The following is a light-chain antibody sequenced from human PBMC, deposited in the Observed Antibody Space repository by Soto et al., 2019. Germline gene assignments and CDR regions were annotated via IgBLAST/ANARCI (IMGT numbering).Light chain of an antibody. V-gene: IGKV3-15*01. Sequence: EIVMTQSPVTLSVSPGERATLSCRASQSVRSNLAWYQHKPGQAPRLLIYGASTRATGIPARFSGSGSGTEFTLTISSLQSEDFAVYYCQQYNNWPPYTFGQGTKVDIK. J-gene: IGKJ2*01. CDR1: QSVRSN. CDR2: GAS. CDR3: QQYNNWPPYT.